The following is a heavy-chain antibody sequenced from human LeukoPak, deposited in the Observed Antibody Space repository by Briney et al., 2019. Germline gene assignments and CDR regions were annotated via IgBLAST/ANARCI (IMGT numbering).Heavy chain of an antibody. Sequence: AGGPLRLSCAASGFTFSSYGMHWVRQAPGKGLEWVAVIWYDGSNKYYADSVKGRFTISRDNSKNTLYLQMNSLRAEDTAVYYCARDPVGYCTNGVCSYFDYWGQGTLVTVSS. CDR2: IWYDGSNK. V-gene: IGHV3-33*01. J-gene: IGHJ4*02. CDR1: GFTFSSYG. CDR3: ARDPVGYCTNGVCSYFDY. D-gene: IGHD2-8*01.